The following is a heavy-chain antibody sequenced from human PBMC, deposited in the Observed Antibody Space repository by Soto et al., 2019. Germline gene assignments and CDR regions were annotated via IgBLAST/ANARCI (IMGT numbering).Heavy chain of an antibody. D-gene: IGHD4-17*01. Sequence: SETLSLTCTVSGGSISSGGYYWSWIRQHPGKGLEWIGYIYYSGSTYYNPSLKSRVTISVDTSKNQFSLKLSSVTAADTAVYYCARSRTTVAPFDYWGQGTLVTVSS. CDR3: ARSRTTVAPFDY. CDR1: GGSISSGGYY. CDR2: IYYSGST. V-gene: IGHV4-31*03. J-gene: IGHJ4*02.